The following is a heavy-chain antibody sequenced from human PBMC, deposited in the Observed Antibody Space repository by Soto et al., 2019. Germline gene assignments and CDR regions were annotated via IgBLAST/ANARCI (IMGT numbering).Heavy chain of an antibody. Sequence: SETLSLTCTVSGGSISSGGYYWSWIRQHPGKGLEWIGEIYHGGSTNYNPSLRSRVTISVDKSKNHFSLRLSSVTAADTAVYYCARGYYEMLTGNYKESYYHDMDVWGQGTTVTVSS. CDR3: ARGYYEMLTGNYKESYYHDMDV. D-gene: IGHD3-9*01. CDR2: IYHGGST. CDR1: GGSISSGGYY. V-gene: IGHV4-39*07. J-gene: IGHJ6*02.